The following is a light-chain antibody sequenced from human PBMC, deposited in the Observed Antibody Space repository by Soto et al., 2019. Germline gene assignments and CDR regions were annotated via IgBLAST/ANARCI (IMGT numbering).Light chain of an antibody. CDR3: QQSYSNPPT. CDR2: AAS. J-gene: IGKJ1*01. Sequence: DIQMTQSPSSLCASIGDRVATSCRASQSISSYLNWYQQKQGKAPKILIYAASSLQSGVPSRFSGSGSGTDFTLTISSLQTEDFETYYCQQSYSNPPTFGQGTKVDIK. V-gene: IGKV1-39*01. CDR1: QSISSY.